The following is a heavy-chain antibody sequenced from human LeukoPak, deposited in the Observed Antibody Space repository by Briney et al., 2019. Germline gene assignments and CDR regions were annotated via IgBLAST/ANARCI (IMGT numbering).Heavy chain of an antibody. D-gene: IGHD3-22*01. J-gene: IGHJ4*02. CDR3: ARVRGMDDSSGYYHYYFDY. V-gene: IGHV4-59*08. CDR1: GGSISSYY. CDR2: IYYSGST. Sequence: SETLSLTCTVSGGSISSYYWSWIRQPPGKGLEWIGYIYYSGSTNYNPSLKSRVTISVDTSKNQVSLKLSSVTAADTAVYYYARVRGMDDSSGYYHYYFDYWGQGTLATVSS.